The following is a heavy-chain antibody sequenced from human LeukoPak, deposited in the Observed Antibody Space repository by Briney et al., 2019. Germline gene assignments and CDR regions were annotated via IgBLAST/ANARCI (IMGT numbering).Heavy chain of an antibody. J-gene: IGHJ4*02. CDR2: KSYDGSNK. D-gene: IGHD3-10*01. V-gene: IGHV3-30*18. CDR3: AKGGGDYYGFDY. CDR1: GFTFSSYG. Sequence: PGGSLRLSCAASGFTFSSYGMHWVRQAPGKGLEWVAVKSYDGSNKYYADSVKGRFTISRDNSKNTLYLQMNSLRAEDTAVYYCAKGGGDYYGFDYWGQGTLVTVSS.